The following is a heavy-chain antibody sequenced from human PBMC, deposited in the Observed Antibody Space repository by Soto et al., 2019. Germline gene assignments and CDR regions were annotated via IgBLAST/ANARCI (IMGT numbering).Heavy chain of an antibody. V-gene: IGHV3-30*03. CDR1: GFTFSNYG. CDR3: ASLGYCTSTSCQTRYYYYGMDV. J-gene: IGHJ6*02. CDR2: ISSDGSNK. D-gene: IGHD2-2*01. Sequence: QVQLVESGGGVVQPGRSLRLSCAASGFTFSNYGMHWVRQAPGKGLEWVAVISSDGSNKYYADSVKGRLTISRDNSRNTLYLQMNSLRAEDTAVYYCASLGYCTSTSCQTRYYYYGMDVWGQGTAVTVSS.